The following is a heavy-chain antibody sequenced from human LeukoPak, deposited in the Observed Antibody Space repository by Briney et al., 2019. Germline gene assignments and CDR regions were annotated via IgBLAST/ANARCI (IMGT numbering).Heavy chain of an antibody. D-gene: IGHD2-8*01. V-gene: IGHV6-1*01. CDR3: AREETVRAIVLMVYGAMDV. CDR2: TYYRYKWYN. J-gene: IGHJ6*04. CDR1: GDSVSSNSAA. Sequence: SQTLSLTCAISGDSVSSNSAAWHSVRQSPSRGLEWLGRTYYRYKWYNVCAVSVKSRITINPDTSKTQFSLQLNSVTPEDTAVYYSAREETVRAIVLMVYGAMDVWGKGTTVTVSS.